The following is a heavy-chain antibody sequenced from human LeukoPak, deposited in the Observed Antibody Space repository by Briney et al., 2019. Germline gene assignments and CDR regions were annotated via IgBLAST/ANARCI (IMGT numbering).Heavy chain of an antibody. J-gene: IGHJ6*02. CDR2: IYYSGST. Sequence: SETLSLTCTVSGGSISSGDFYWSWIRQHPGKGLEWIGYIYYSGSTHYNPSLKSRVNISMDPSKNQFSLRLSSVTAADTAVYYCARDYGGNDYYYYGMDVWGQGTTVTVSS. D-gene: IGHD4-23*01. CDR3: ARDYGGNDYYYYGMDV. CDR1: GGSISSGDFY. V-gene: IGHV4-31*03.